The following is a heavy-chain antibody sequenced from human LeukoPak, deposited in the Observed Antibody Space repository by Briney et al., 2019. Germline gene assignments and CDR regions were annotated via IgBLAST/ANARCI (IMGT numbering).Heavy chain of an antibody. V-gene: IGHV3-23*01. CDR1: GFAFGSEA. CDR2: ISPGGGTT. D-gene: IGHD3-10*01. Sequence: PGGSLRLSCAVSGFAFGSEAMSWVRQSPARGLEWVASISPGGGTTYYADYVKGRFTISRDNSKNTLYPQMNSLRAEDTAVYYCAKDVKVRGVMLFDYWGQGTLVTVSS. J-gene: IGHJ4*02. CDR3: AKDVKVRGVMLFDY.